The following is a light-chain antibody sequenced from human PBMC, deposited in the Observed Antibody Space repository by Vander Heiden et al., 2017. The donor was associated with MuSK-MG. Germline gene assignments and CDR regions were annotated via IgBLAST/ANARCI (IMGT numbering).Light chain of an antibody. J-gene: IGKJ4*01. CDR1: QSVSNNY. CDR2: NTS. CDR3: QQYGNSPVT. V-gene: IGKV3-20*01. Sequence: EIVLPQSPGTLSVSPGERATLSCRASQSVSNNYLAWYQQKPGQAPRLLIYNTSSRATGIPDRFSGSGSGTDFTLTISRLEPEDFAVYYCQQYGNSPVTFGGGTKMEIK.